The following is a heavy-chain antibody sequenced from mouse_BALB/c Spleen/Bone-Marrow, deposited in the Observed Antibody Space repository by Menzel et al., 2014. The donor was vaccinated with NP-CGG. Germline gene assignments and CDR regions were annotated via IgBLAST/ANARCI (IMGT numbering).Heavy chain of an antibody. V-gene: IGHV1S29*02. D-gene: IGHD1-2*01. CDR3: ERPHYYGYGY. CDR1: GYALTDYN. J-gene: IGHJ2*01. CDR2: IYPYNGVT. Sequence: EVQLQQSGPELVKPGASVKISCKASGYALTDYNMHWVKQSHGKSLEWIGYIYPYNGVTGYNQKFKSKATLTVDNSSTTAYMELRSLTSEDSAVYYCERPHYYGYGYWGQGTTLTVSS.